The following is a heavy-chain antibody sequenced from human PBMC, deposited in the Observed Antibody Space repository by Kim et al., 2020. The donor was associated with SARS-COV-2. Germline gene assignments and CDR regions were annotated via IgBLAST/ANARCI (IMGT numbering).Heavy chain of an antibody. CDR2: IYYSGST. CDR3: ARHATTRYSSRSYYYGMDV. CDR1: GGSISSYY. Sequence: SETLSLTCTVSGGSISSYYWSWIRQPPGKGLEWIGYIYYSGSTNYNPSLKSRVTISVDTSKNQFSLKLSSVTAADTAVYYCARHATTRYSSRSYYYGMDVWGQGTTVTVSS. D-gene: IGHD6-13*01. V-gene: IGHV4-59*08. J-gene: IGHJ6*02.